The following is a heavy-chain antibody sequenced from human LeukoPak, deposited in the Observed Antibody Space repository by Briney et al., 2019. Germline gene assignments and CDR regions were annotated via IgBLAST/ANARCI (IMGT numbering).Heavy chain of an antibody. J-gene: IGHJ4*02. V-gene: IGHV4-34*01. CDR2: INHSGST. D-gene: IGHD6-19*01. Sequence: PSETLSLTCAVYGGSFSGYYWSWIRQPPGKGLEWIGEINHSGSTNYNPSLKCRVTISVDTSKNQFSLKLSSVTAADTAVYYCARDGYSSGSFDYWGQGTLVTVSS. CDR3: ARDGYSSGSFDY. CDR1: GGSFSGYY.